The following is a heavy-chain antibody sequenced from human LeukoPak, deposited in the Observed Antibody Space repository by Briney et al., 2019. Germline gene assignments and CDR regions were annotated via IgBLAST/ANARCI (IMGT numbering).Heavy chain of an antibody. CDR2: IYYSGST. V-gene: IGHV4-39*01. D-gene: IGHD1-26*01. CDR1: GGSISSSNYY. Sequence: PSETLSLTCTVSGGSISSSNYYWGWVRQPPGKGLEWIATIYYSGSTYYNPSLKSRVTISVDTSKNQFSLKLSSVTAADTAVYYCARGAYSGSQKKASRGTFVFDYWGQGTLVTVSS. CDR3: ARGAYSGSQKKASRGTFVFDY. J-gene: IGHJ4*02.